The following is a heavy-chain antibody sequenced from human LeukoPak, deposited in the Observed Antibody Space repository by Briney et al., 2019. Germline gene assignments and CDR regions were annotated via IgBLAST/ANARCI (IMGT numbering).Heavy chain of an antibody. J-gene: IGHJ6*02. CDR3: ARSERGDRFLRYGMDV. Sequence: LVKVSCKASGGTFSSYAISWVRQAPGQGLEWMGRIIPIFGIANYAQKFQGRVTITADKSTSTAYMELSSLRSEDTAVYYCARSERGDRFLRYGMDVWGQGTTVTVSS. D-gene: IGHD2-21*02. CDR2: IIPIFGIA. CDR1: GGTFSSYA. V-gene: IGHV1-69*04.